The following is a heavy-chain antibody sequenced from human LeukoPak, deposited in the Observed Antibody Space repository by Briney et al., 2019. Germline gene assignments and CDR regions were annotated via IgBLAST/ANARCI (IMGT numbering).Heavy chain of an antibody. D-gene: IGHD4-17*01. CDR1: GFTFSSYW. Sequence: GGSLRLSCAASGFTFSSYWMSWVRQAPGKGLEWVANIKQDGSEKYYVDSVKGRFTISRDNAKNSLYLQMNSLRAEDTAVYYCARAHPEYCDSLWFDPWGQGTLVTVSS. CDR2: IKQDGSEK. CDR3: ARAHPEYCDSLWFDP. V-gene: IGHV3-7*01. J-gene: IGHJ5*02.